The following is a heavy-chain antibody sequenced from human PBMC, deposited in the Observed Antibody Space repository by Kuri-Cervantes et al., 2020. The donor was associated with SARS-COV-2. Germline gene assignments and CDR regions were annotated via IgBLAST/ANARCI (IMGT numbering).Heavy chain of an antibody. CDR1: GYTFTGYY. V-gene: IGHV1-2*02. Sequence: ASVQVSCNASGYTFTGYYMHWVRQAPGQGLEWMGWINPNSGGTNYAQKFQGRVTMTRDTSISTAYMELSRLRCDDTAVYYCARGNSIFGLVTRYYFDYWGQGTLVTVSS. J-gene: IGHJ4*02. CDR2: INPNSGGT. CDR3: ARGNSIFGLVTRYYFDY. D-gene: IGHD3-9*01.